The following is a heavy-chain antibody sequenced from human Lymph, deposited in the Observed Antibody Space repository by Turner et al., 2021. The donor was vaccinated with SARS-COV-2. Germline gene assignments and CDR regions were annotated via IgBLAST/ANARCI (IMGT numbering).Heavy chain of an antibody. V-gene: IGHV3-23*01. J-gene: IGHJ4*02. CDR1: GLTFSSDA. CDR3: AKNEMAMIVVVITLFDY. Sequence: EVQLLESGGGLVQPGGSLRLSCAASGLTFSSDAMSWVRQAPGKGLEWVSTISGSGVSTYYADSVKGRFTISRDNSKNTLYLQMNSLRAEDTAVYYCAKNEMAMIVVVITLFDYWGQGTLVTVSS. CDR2: ISGSGVST. D-gene: IGHD3-22*01.